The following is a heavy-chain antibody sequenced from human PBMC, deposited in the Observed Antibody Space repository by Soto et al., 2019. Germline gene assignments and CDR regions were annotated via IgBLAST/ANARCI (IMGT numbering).Heavy chain of an antibody. V-gene: IGHV3-30-3*01. J-gene: IGHJ4*02. Sequence: GGSLRLSCAASGFTFSSYAMHWVRQAPGKGLEWVAVISYDGSNKYYADSVKGRFTISRDNSKNMLYLQMNSLRAEDTAVYYCARDINILTGYYLGYFDYWGQGTLVTVSS. D-gene: IGHD3-9*01. CDR3: ARDINILTGYYLGYFDY. CDR1: GFTFSSYA. CDR2: ISYDGSNK.